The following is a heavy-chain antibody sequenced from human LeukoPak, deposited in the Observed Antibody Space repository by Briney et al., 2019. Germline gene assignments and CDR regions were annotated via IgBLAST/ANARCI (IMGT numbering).Heavy chain of an antibody. Sequence: SETLSLTCTVSGGSISSSSYYWGWIRQPPGKGLEWIGSIYYSGSTYYNPSLKSRVTISVDTSKNQFSLKLSSVTAADTAVYYCARRLWSPGRYSGYDPPPHFDYWGQGTLVTVSS. CDR1: GGSISSSSYY. V-gene: IGHV4-39*01. D-gene: IGHD5-12*01. CDR3: ARRLWSPGRYSGYDPPPHFDY. CDR2: IYYSGST. J-gene: IGHJ4*02.